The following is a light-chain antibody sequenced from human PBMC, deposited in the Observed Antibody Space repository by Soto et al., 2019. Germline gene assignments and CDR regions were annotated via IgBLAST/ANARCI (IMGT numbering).Light chain of an antibody. CDR2: ENN. J-gene: IGLJ2*01. Sequence: QSVLTQPPSVSAAPGQKVTISCSGSSSNIGNNYVSWYQQLPGTAPKLLIYENNKRPSGIPDRFSGSKSGTSATPGITGLQTGDEADYYCGTWDSSLSAVLFGGGTKLTVL. CDR3: GTWDSSLSAVL. V-gene: IGLV1-51*02. CDR1: SSNIGNNY.